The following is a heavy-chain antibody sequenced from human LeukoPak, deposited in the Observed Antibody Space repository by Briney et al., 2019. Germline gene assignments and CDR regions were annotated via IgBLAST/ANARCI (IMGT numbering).Heavy chain of an antibody. CDR1: GFTFDDYA. CDR3: AKDNIRRFLEWLFDS. V-gene: IGHV3-9*01. J-gene: IGHJ4*02. D-gene: IGHD3-3*01. Sequence: GRSLRLSCAASGFTFDDYAMHWVRQAPGKGLERVSGISWDSGSIGYADSVKGRFTISRDNAKNSLYLQMNSLRAEDTALYYCAKDNIRRFLEWLFDSWGQGTLVTVSS. CDR2: ISWDSGSI.